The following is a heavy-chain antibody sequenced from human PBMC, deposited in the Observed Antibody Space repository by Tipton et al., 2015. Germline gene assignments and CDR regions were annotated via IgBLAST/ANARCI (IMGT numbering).Heavy chain of an antibody. CDR2: IYYNGYT. CDR3: ASGIAVANFDY. V-gene: IGHV4-59*12. D-gene: IGHD6-19*01. CDR1: GGSISSSY. J-gene: IGHJ4*02. Sequence: LRLSCTVSGGSISSSYWSWIRQSPGKGLEWIGYIYYNGYTKYNPSLKSRVSMSIDTSKNQFSLRLSSVTAADTAVYYCASGIAVANFDYWGQGTLVTVSS.